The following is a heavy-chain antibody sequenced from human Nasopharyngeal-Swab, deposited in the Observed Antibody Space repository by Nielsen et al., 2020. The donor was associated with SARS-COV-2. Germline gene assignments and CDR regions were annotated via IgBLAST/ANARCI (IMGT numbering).Heavy chain of an antibody. CDR3: ARDWGGTLWY. Sequence: GGSLRLSCADSGFTFSNYWMSWVRQAPGKGLEWVANIKEDGSAKYYADSVKGRFTISRDNSKNTLYLQMNSLRAEDTAVYYCARDWGGTLWYWGQGTLVTVS. D-gene: IGHD2-21*01. V-gene: IGHV3-7*01. CDR1: GFTFSNYW. J-gene: IGHJ4*02. CDR2: IKEDGSAK.